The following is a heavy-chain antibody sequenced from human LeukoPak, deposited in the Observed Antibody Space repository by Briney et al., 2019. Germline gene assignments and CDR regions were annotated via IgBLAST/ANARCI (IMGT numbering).Heavy chain of an antibody. V-gene: IGHV1-46*01. D-gene: IGHD1-26*01. Sequence: ASVKVSCKASGYTFTSYYMHWVRQAPGQGLEWMGLLNPTGGSTGYAQMFQGRVTMTRDMSTSTDYMELSSLRSEDTAIYYCARDNSVGDNAWWFDPWGQGTLVTVSS. CDR3: ARDNSVGDNAWWFDP. J-gene: IGHJ5*02. CDR2: LNPTGGST. CDR1: GYTFTSYY.